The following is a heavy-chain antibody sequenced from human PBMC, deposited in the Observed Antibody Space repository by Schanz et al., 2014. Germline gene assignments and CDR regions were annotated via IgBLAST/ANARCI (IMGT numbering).Heavy chain of an antibody. CDR1: GGTFSSYT. V-gene: IGHV1-46*01. J-gene: IGHJ4*02. CDR2: INPSGGST. D-gene: IGHD6-13*01. CDR3: ASSGAGYSSSWDFDY. Sequence: QVQLVQSEAEVKKPGSSVKVSCKASGGTFSSYTISWVRQAPGQGLEWMGMINPSGGSTTYAQKFQGRVTMTRDTSTSTVYMELSSLRSEDTAVYYCASSGAGYSSSWDFDYWGQGTLVTVSS.